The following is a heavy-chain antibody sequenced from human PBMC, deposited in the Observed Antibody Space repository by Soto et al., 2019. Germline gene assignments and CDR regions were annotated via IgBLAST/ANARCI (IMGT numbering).Heavy chain of an antibody. J-gene: IGHJ4*02. CDR1: GGTFSSYA. Sequence: SVKVSCKASGGTFSSYAISWVRQAPGQGLEWMGGIIPIFGTANYAQKFQGRVTITADESKNQFSLHLTSMTAEDTAVCYCARDGNWRLDYWGQGALVTVSS. CDR3: ARDGNWRLDY. V-gene: IGHV1-69*13. D-gene: IGHD1-1*01. CDR2: IIPIFGTA.